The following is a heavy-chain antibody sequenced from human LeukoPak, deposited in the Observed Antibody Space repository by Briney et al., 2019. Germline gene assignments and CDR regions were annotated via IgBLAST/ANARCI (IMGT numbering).Heavy chain of an antibody. CDR2: ISSSSSYI. J-gene: IGHJ1*01. CDR3: ERDWPTIAAAGTIPEYFQH. V-gene: IGHV3-21*01. CDR1: GFTFSSYS. Sequence: GGSLRLSCAASGFTFSSYSMNWVRQAPGKGLECVSSISSSSSYIYYADSVKGRFTISRDNAKNSLYLQMNSLRDEDTAVYYCERDWPTIAAAGTIPEYFQHWGQGTLVTVSS. D-gene: IGHD6-13*01.